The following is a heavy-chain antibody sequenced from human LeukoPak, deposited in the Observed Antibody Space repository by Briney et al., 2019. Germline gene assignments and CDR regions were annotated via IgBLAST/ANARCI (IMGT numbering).Heavy chain of an antibody. Sequence: GWSLRLSCAASGFTFSSYGMHWVRQAPGKGLEWVAVISYDGSNKYYADSVKGRFTISRDNSKNTLYLQMNSLRAEDTAVYYCARDRYYYDSSGYYFDYWGQGTLVTVSS. CDR3: ARDRYYYDSSGYYFDY. CDR1: GFTFSSYG. CDR2: ISYDGSNK. V-gene: IGHV3-30*19. J-gene: IGHJ4*02. D-gene: IGHD3-22*01.